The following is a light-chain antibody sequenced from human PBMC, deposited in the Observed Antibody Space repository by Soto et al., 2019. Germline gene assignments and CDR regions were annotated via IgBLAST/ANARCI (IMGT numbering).Light chain of an antibody. CDR3: QQRTNWGYT. CDR2: DTS. Sequence: IVLTQSPATLSLSPGERATLSCRASQSVSSYLAWYQQKPGQAPRLLIYDTSNRATGIPARFSGSGSGTDFTLTVSGLEPEDFAVYYCQQRTNWGYTFGQGTKLEIK. V-gene: IGKV3-11*01. CDR1: QSVSSY. J-gene: IGKJ2*01.